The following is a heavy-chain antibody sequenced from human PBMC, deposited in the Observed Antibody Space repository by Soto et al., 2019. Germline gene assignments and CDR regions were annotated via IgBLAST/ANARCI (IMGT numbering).Heavy chain of an antibody. CDR3: ARYRVTGTHFDY. Sequence: PVGSLRLSCAASGFTFSSYWMSWVRQAPGKGLEWVANIKQDGSEKYYVDSVKGRFTISRDNAKNSLYLQMNSLRAEDTAAYYCARYRVTGTHFDYWGQGTLVTVSS. J-gene: IGHJ4*02. CDR1: GFTFSSYW. V-gene: IGHV3-7*01. D-gene: IGHD1-7*01. CDR2: IKQDGSEK.